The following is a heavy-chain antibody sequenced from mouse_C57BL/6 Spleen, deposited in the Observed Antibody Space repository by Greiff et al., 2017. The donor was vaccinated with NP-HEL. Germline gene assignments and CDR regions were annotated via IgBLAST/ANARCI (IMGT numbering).Heavy chain of an antibody. Sequence: QVQLQQSGPELVKPGASVKISCKASGYAFSSSWMNWVKQRPGKGLEWIGRIYPGDGDTNYNGKFKGKATLTADKSSSTAYMQLSSLTSEDSAVYFCARGGGKGYFDYWGQGTTLTVSS. V-gene: IGHV1-82*01. D-gene: IGHD1-3*01. CDR3: ARGGGKGYFDY. CDR2: IYPGDGDT. CDR1: GYAFSSSW. J-gene: IGHJ2*01.